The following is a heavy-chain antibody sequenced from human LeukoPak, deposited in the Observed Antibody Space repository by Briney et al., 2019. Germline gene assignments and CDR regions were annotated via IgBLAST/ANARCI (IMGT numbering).Heavy chain of an antibody. J-gene: IGHJ4*02. Sequence: SQTLSLTCTVSGGALSSGDYYWSWIRQPPGKGLEWIGYIYYSGSTYYNPSPKSPVTISVDTSKNQLSLKLSAVTAADTAVYYCAREFQYADYFDYWGQGTLVTVSS. V-gene: IGHV4-30-4*01. CDR3: AREFQYADYFDY. CDR1: GGALSSGDYY. CDR2: IYYSGST. D-gene: IGHD2-2*01.